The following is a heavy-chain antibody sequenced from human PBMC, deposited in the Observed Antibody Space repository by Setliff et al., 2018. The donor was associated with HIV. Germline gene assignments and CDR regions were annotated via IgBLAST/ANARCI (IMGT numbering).Heavy chain of an antibody. D-gene: IGHD3-3*01. V-gene: IGHV3-48*03. CDR3: ARVFLEWLLYRPDYVMDV. J-gene: IGHJ6*02. CDR1: GFTFSSYE. Sequence: GSLRLSCAASGFTFSSYEMNWVRQAPGKGLAWVSDISSSGSTIYYADSVKGRFTISRDNAKNSLYLQMNSLRAEDTAVYYCARVFLEWLLYRPDYVMDVWGQGTTVTVSS. CDR2: ISSSGSTI.